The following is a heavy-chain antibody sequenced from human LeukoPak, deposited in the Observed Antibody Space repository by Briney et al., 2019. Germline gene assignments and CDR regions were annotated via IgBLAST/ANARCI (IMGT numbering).Heavy chain of an antibody. CDR2: TYYRSKWNY. CDR1: GDSVSSNNAV. Sequence: SQTLSLTCAISGDSVSSNNAVWNWIRQSPSRGLEWLGKTYYRSKWNYDYAVSMKSRITVNPDTSKNHFSLQLSSVTPEDTAVYYCARSVNSGCLDCWGQGVLVTVSS. V-gene: IGHV6-1*01. D-gene: IGHD3-10*01. CDR3: ARSVNSGCLDC. J-gene: IGHJ4*02.